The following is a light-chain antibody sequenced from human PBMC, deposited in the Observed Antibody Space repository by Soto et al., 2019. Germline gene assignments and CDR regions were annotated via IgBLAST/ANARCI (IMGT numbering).Light chain of an antibody. CDR3: SSYAGSNNSYV. Sequence: QSALTQPPSASGSPGQSVTISCTGTSSDVGGYNYVSWYQQHPGKAPKRMIYEVSKRPSGVPDRFSGSKSGNTASLTVSGLQAEDEADYYCSSYAGSNNSYVFGTGTKLTVL. CDR1: SSDVGGYNY. J-gene: IGLJ1*01. CDR2: EVS. V-gene: IGLV2-8*01.